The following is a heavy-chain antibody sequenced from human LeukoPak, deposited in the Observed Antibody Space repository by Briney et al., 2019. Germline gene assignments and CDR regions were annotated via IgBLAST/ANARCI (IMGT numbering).Heavy chain of an antibody. CDR1: GFTFSSYW. CDR2: IKQDGSEK. D-gene: IGHD3-3*01. Sequence: GGSLRLSCAASGFTFSSYWMSWVRQAPGKGLEWVASIKQDGSEKYYVDSVKGRFTISRDNAKNSLYLQMNSLRAEDTAVYYCARVPPITIFGVVQEGYNWFDPWGQGTLVTVSS. V-gene: IGHV3-7*01. CDR3: ARVPPITIFGVVQEGYNWFDP. J-gene: IGHJ5*02.